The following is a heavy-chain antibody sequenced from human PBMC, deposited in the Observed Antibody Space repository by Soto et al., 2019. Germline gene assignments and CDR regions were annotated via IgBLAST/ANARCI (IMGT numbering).Heavy chain of an antibody. Sequence: SETLSLTCTVSGGSISSSSYYWGWIRQPPGKGLEWIGSIYYSGSTYYNPSLKSRVTISVDTSKNQFSLKLSSVTAEDTALYFCAKGRSFLITSYATTFDYWGLGILVTVSS. CDR2: IYYSGST. V-gene: IGHV4-39*07. D-gene: IGHD3-16*01. J-gene: IGHJ4*02. CDR1: GGSISSSSYY. CDR3: AKGRSFLITSYATTFDY.